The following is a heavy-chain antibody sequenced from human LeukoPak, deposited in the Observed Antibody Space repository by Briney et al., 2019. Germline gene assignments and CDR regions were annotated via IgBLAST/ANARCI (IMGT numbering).Heavy chain of an antibody. J-gene: IGHJ5*02. D-gene: IGHD3-3*01. CDR3: AAEVVYDLTPSKGFDP. CDR2: IVVGSGNT. CDR1: GFTFTSSA. V-gene: IGHV1-58*02. Sequence: TSVKVSCKASGFTFTSSAMQWVRQARGQRLEWIGWIVVGSGNTNYAQKFQERVTITRDMSTSTAYMELSGLRSEDTAVYYCAAEVVYDLTPSKGFDPWGQGTLVTVSS.